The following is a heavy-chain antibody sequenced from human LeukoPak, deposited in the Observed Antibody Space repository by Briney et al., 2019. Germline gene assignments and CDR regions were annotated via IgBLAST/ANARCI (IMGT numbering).Heavy chain of an antibody. J-gene: IGHJ4*02. CDR3: ARASGAFNY. CDR2: IWNDGSDK. CDR1: GFTFSFYG. V-gene: IGHV3-33*01. Sequence: PGRSLRLSCAASGFTFSFYGMHWVRQAPGKGLEWVAVIWNDGSDKYYADSVKGRFTISRDNSKNTLFLQMNSLRAEDTAVYYCARASGAFNYWGQGTLATVSS.